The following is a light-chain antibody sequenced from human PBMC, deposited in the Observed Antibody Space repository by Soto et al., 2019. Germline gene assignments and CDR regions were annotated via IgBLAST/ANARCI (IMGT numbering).Light chain of an antibody. Sequence: DIQMSQSPSTLSASVGYRVTITCPPSQPLNGWLARYQQKPGKAPNLLIYKASSLESGVPSSFSGSGSGPEFTLTISSRQVDDFPTYYCQQNNSHSGTYGRGTKV. V-gene: IGKV1-5*03. CDR3: QQNNSHSGT. CDR2: KAS. CDR1: QPLNGW. J-gene: IGKJ1*01.